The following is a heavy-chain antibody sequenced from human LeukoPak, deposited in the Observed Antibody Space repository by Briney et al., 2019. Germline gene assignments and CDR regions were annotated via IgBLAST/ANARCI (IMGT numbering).Heavy chain of an antibody. CDR3: AGEVGPSEFGN. CDR1: GFTFSSHA. V-gene: IGHV3-30-3*01. CDR2: IAYDGSNV. D-gene: IGHD1-26*01. Sequence: GGSLRLSCVASGFTFSSHAMHWVRQAPGKGLEWVAHIAYDGSNVLYADSVKGRFTISRDNFKNILSLQMNSLRTEDTAIYYCAGEVGPSEFGNWGQGTLVTVSS. J-gene: IGHJ4*02.